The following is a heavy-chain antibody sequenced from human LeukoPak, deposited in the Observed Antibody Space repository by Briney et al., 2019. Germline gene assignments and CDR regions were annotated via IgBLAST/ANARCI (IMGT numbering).Heavy chain of an antibody. D-gene: IGHD5-18*01. Sequence: SETLPLTCTVSGGSISSYYWSWIRQPPGKGLEWIGYIYYSGSTNYNPPLKSRVTISVDTSKNQFSLKLSSVTAADTAVYYCARVSGYSYGNSYYYYYGMDVWGQGTTVTVSS. J-gene: IGHJ6*02. V-gene: IGHV4-59*01. CDR1: GGSISSYY. CDR3: ARVSGYSYGNSYYYYYGMDV. CDR2: IYYSGST.